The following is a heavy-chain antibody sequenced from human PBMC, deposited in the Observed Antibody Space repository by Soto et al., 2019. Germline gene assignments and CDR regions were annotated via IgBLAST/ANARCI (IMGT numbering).Heavy chain of an antibody. CDR2: ISGSGGST. CDR3: ARVDWIQLWFSPRFDD. CDR1: GFTFSSYA. Sequence: GGSLRLSCAASGFTFSSYAMSWVRQAPGKGLEWVSAISGSGGSTYYADSVKGRFTISRDNSKNTLYLQMNSLRAEDTAVYYCARVDWIQLWFSPRFDDWGQGTLVTVSS. J-gene: IGHJ4*02. D-gene: IGHD5-18*01. V-gene: IGHV3-23*01.